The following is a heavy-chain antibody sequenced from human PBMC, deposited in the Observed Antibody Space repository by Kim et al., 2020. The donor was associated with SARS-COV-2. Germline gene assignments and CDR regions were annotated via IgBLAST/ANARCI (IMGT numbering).Heavy chain of an antibody. CDR2: ISGSGRTT. Sequence: GGSLRLSCAVSGFPFNNYAVSWARQVPGKGLEWVSTISGSGRTTFYADSVKGRFTISRDNSENTLHLQMNSLRAEDTAVYYCAKFHTSTGQTSMGQGPYWGQGTLVTVSS. CDR1: GFPFNNYA. CDR3: AKFHTSTGQTSMGQGPY. J-gene: IGHJ4*02. V-gene: IGHV3-23*01. D-gene: IGHD5-18*01.